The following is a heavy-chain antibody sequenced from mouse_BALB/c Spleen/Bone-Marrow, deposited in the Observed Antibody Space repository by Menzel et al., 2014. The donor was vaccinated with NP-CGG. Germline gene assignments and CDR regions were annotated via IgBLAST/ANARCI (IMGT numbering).Heavy chain of an antibody. CDR2: IDPANGNT. CDR1: GFNIKDTY. CDR3: ARYDYGWYFDV. V-gene: IGHV14-3*02. Sequence: DVQLVESGAELVKPGASVKLSCTASGFNIKDTYIYWVKQRPEQGLEWIGRIDPANGNTKYDPKFQGKATITADTSSNTAYLLLSSLTSEDTAVYYYARYDYGWYFDVWGAATTAT. J-gene: IGHJ1*01. D-gene: IGHD1-1*01.